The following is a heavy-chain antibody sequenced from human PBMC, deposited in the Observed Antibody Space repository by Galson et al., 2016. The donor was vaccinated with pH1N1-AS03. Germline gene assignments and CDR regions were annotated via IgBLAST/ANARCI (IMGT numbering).Heavy chain of an antibody. V-gene: IGHV4-59*01. D-gene: IGHD3-22*01. CDR3: ARAGPSGYADFDY. J-gene: IGHJ4*02. CDR1: GDSFSNYY. CDR2: IYYTGNT. Sequence: ETLSLTCTISGDSFSNYYWSWIRETPGRGLEWIGYIYYTGNTKNNPSLESRVIISLDPSKNQFSLTLKSVTAADTAVYYCARAGPSGYADFDYWSQGILVTVSS.